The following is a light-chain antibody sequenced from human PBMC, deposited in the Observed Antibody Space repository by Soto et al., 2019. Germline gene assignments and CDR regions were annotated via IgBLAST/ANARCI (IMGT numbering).Light chain of an antibody. CDR3: QQYTTYWT. V-gene: IGKV1-5*01. CDR2: DAS. Sequence: DIQLTQSPSTLSASLGDRVSITCRASQTISRWLAWYQQKPGKAPKLLIYDASSLESGVPSRFSGSGSGTEFTLTISSLQSDDFATYYCQQYTTYWTFSQGTKVDIK. CDR1: QTISRW. J-gene: IGKJ1*01.